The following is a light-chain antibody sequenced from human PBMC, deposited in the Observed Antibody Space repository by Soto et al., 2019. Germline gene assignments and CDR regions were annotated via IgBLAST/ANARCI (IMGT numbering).Light chain of an antibody. Sequence: DIQMTQSPSSLSASVGDRVTITCRASQSISSYLNWYLQKPGKAPKLLIYAASSLQSGVPSRFSGSGSGTDFTLTISSLQPEDFATYYCQQSYSTPISTFGQGTKLEIK. CDR1: QSISSY. V-gene: IGKV1-39*01. CDR2: AAS. CDR3: QQSYSTPIST. J-gene: IGKJ2*01.